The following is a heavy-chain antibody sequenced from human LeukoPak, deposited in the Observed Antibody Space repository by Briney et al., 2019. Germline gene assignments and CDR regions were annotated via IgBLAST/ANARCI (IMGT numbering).Heavy chain of an antibody. D-gene: IGHD2-21*01. Sequence: SETLSLTCAVYGGSFSGYYWSWFRQPPGKGLEWIGEINHSGRTNYNPSLKSRVTISVDTSKNQFSLKLSSVTAADTAVYYCARGVEGGGDCYDYWGQGTLVTVSS. CDR2: INHSGRT. V-gene: IGHV4-34*01. J-gene: IGHJ4*02. CDR3: ARGVEGGGDCYDY. CDR1: GGSFSGYY.